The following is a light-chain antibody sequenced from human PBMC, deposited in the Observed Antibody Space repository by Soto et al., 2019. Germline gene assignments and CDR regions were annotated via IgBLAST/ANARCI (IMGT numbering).Light chain of an antibody. CDR3: HKFHDYPVT. Sequence: DIQLTQSPSTLSASVGDRVTITCRASQSVSTWLAWYQQKPGKAPKLLIHKASTLATGVPSRFSGSGSGTVFTLTIRSLQPDDSATYYCHKFHDYPVTFGGGTKVQI. V-gene: IGKV1-5*03. CDR1: QSVSTW. J-gene: IGKJ4*02. CDR2: KAS.